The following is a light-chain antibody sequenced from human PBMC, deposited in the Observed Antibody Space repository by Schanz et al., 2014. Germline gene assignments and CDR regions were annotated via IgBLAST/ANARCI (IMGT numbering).Light chain of an antibody. CDR1: QSVLFSSDNKDY. V-gene: IGKV4-1*01. CDR2: WAS. CDR3: QQYYRTPIT. Sequence: DVVMTQSPDSLAVSLGERATINCKSSQSVLFSSDNKDYLAWYQQKPGQPPRLLIYWASTRESGVPDRFSGSGSGTHFTLTISSLQAEDVAVYYCQQYYRTPITFGQGTRLEIK. J-gene: IGKJ5*01.